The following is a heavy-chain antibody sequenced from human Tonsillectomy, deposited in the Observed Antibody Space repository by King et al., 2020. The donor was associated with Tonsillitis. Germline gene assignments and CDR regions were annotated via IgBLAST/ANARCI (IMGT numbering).Heavy chain of an antibody. CDR2: IIPMFDTT. V-gene: IGHV1-69*12. Sequence: QLVQSGAEVKKPGSSVKVSCKASGDTFSNYAISWVRQAPGQGLEWMGVIIPMFDTTNYAQKLQSRVTITADESRRTAYLELSSLRSEDTGVYYCARVGEGGPSSYYGMDVWGQGTTVTVSS. CDR1: GDTFSNYA. CDR3: ARVGEGGPSSYYGMDV. J-gene: IGHJ6*02. D-gene: IGHD3-16*01.